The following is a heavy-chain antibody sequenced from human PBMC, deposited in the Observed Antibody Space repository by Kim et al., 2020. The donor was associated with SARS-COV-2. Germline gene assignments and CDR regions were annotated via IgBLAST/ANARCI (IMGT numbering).Heavy chain of an antibody. CDR1: GFTFSSYA. J-gene: IGHJ4*02. V-gene: IGHV3-23*01. D-gene: IGHD3-16*02. Sequence: GGSLRLSCAASGFTFSSYAMSWVRQAPGKGLEWVSAISGSGGSTFYADSVKGRFTISRDNSKNTLYLQMNSLRAEDTAVYYCAIVGGLRLGELSSGFGYWGQGTLVTVSS. CDR2: ISGSGGST. CDR3: AIVGGLRLGELSSGFGY.